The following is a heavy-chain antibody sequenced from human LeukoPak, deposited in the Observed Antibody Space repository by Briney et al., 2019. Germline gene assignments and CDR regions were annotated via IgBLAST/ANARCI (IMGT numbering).Heavy chain of an antibody. CDR1: GFTFSSYA. D-gene: IGHD2-2*02. J-gene: IGHJ5*02. Sequence: GGSLRLSCAASGFTFSSYAMSWVRQAPGKGLEWVANINQDGSEIFYMDSVKGRFTISRDNAKNSLFLQMNSLRTEDTALYYCARAWRCVSTSCYTYFDPWGQGTLVTVSS. CDR3: ARAWRCVSTSCYTYFDP. V-gene: IGHV3-7*01. CDR2: INQDGSEI.